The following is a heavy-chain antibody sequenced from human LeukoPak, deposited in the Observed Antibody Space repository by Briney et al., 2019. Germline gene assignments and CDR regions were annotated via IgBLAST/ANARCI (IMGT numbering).Heavy chain of an antibody. Sequence: GGSLRLSCAASGFTFDDYAMHWVRQTPGKGLEWVSGISWNSGSIGYADSVKGRFTISRDNAKNSLYLQMNSLRAEDTALYYCAKDGADCSSTSCYWNYYYMDVWGKGTTVTVYS. CDR3: AKDGADCSSTSCYWNYYYMDV. CDR1: GFTFDDYA. D-gene: IGHD2-2*01. V-gene: IGHV3-9*01. CDR2: ISWNSGSI. J-gene: IGHJ6*03.